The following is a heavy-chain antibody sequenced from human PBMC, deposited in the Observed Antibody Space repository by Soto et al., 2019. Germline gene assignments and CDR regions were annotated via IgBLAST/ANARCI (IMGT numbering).Heavy chain of an antibody. CDR2: ISYTGST. V-gene: IGHV4-31*03. CDR3: ATLDYGDSAFDS. Sequence: QVQLQESGPGLVQPSETLSLTCSVSGGSINSASYHWSWLRQHPGKGLECIGYISYTGSTYYNPSLETRLTISVDTSKNHVSLTLNAVTAAATAVYYCATLDYGDSAFDSWGRGILVTVSS. D-gene: IGHD4-17*01. J-gene: IGHJ4*02. CDR1: GGSINSASYH.